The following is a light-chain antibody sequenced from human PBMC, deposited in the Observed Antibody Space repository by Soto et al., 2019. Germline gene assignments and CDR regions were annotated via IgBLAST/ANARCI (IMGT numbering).Light chain of an antibody. CDR1: QAVNTR. J-gene: IGKJ1*01. CDR2: LTS. V-gene: IGKV3-11*01. CDR3: HQRQSWPRT. Sequence: EIVMTQSPATLSAFPGDRVTLSCRASQAVNTRLAWYQHKPGQAPRLLIYLTSNRDGGVPSRFSAWGSETDFTLTISDVQPEDFAVYYCHQRQSWPRTFGQGTKV.